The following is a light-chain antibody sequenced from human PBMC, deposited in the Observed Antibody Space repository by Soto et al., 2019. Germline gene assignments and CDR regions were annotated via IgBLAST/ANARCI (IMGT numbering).Light chain of an antibody. Sequence: EIVLTQSPGTLSLSPGETATLSCRASQSVSSNNLAWYHQKPGQPPRLLIYGASSRATGLPDRFSGSGSGTDFTLTISRLEPEDFAVYSCQQYDNSITFGQGTRLEIE. V-gene: IGKV3-20*01. CDR2: GAS. CDR1: QSVSSNN. J-gene: IGKJ5*01. CDR3: QQYDNSIT.